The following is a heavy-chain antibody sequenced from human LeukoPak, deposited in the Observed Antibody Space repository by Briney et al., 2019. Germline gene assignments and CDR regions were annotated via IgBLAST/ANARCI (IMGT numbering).Heavy chain of an antibody. CDR2: IRYDGSNK. CDR3: ARGEEEMATYYFDY. Sequence: PGGSLRLSCAASGFTFSSYGMHWVRQAPGKGLEWVAFIRYDGSNKYYADSVKGRFTISRDNSKNTLYLQMNSLRAEDTAVYYCARGEEEMATYYFDYWGQGTLVTVSS. CDR1: GFTFSSYG. D-gene: IGHD5-24*01. V-gene: IGHV3-30*02. J-gene: IGHJ4*02.